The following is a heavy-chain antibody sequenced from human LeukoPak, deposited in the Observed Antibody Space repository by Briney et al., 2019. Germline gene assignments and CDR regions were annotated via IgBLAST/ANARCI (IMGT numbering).Heavy chain of an antibody. CDR2: ISNSGSII. V-gene: IGHV3-11*04. CDR1: GFTFSDYY. J-gene: IGHJ3*02. CDR3: ARDLGLEPTWAFDI. Sequence: GGSLRLSCAASGFTFSDYYMSWIRQAPGKGLEWVSYISNSGSIIYYADSVKGRFTISRDNAKNSLYLQMNSLRAEDTAVYYCARDLGLEPTWAFDIWGQGTMVTVSS. D-gene: IGHD1-1*01.